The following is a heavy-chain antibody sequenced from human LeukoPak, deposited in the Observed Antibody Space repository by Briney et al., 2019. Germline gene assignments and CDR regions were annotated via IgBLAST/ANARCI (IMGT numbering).Heavy chain of an antibody. CDR2: ISGSGGST. CDR3: AKARYSSTD. V-gene: IGHV3-23*01. CDR1: GFTLSSYA. D-gene: IGHD6-13*01. Sequence: PGGPLRLSCGASGFTLSSYAMSWVRQAPGKGLEWVSAISGSGGSTYYADSVKGRFTISRDNSKNTLYLQMNSLRAEDTAVYYCAKARYSSTDWGQGTPVTVSS. J-gene: IGHJ4*02.